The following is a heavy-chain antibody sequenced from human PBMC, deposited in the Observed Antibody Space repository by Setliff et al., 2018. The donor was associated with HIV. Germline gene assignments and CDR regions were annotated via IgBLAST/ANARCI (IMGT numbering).Heavy chain of an antibody. V-gene: IGHV4-30-4*01. J-gene: IGHJ3*01. CDR2: VYWSGTT. CDR3: ARTTRHDGAAYDAFDL. D-gene: IGHD3-10*01. Sequence: PSETLSLTCTVSGDSIRGGDFYWTWIRQSPGKGLEWIGYVYWSGTTHYNPSLNGRVTISVDTYEKQFSLKLDSLTAADSAVYYCARTTRHDGAAYDAFDLWGQGTLVTVSS. CDR1: GDSIRGGDFY.